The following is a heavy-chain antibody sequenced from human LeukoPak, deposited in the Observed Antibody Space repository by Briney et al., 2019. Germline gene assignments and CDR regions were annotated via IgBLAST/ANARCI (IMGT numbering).Heavy chain of an antibody. D-gene: IGHD3-10*01. J-gene: IGHJ3*02. CDR1: GFTFSSYS. CDR2: ISSSSSYI. CDR3: ARDYGSGNYPFTFDI. Sequence: GGSLRLSCAASGFTFSSYSMNWVRQAPGKGLEWVSSISSSSSYIYYADSVKGRFTISRDNAKNSLYLQMNSLRAEDTAVYYCARDYGSGNYPFTFDIWGQGTMVTVSS. V-gene: IGHV3-21*01.